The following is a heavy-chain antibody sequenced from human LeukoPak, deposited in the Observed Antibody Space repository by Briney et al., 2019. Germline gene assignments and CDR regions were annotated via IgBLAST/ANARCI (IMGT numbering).Heavy chain of an antibody. CDR2: IRYDGSNK. V-gene: IGHV3-30*02. J-gene: IGHJ4*02. CDR1: GFTFGSYG. Sequence: PGGSLRLSCAASGFTFGSYGMHWVRQAPGKGLEWVAFIRYDGSNKYYADSVKGRFTISRDNSKNTLYLQMNSLRAEDTAVYYCAKGGPYQLLLDYWGQGTLVTVSS. CDR3: AKGGPYQLLLDY. D-gene: IGHD2-2*01.